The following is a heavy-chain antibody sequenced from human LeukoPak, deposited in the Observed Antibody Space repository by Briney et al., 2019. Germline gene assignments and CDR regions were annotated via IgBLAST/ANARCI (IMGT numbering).Heavy chain of an antibody. Sequence: ASVKVSCKASGYTFTSYDINWVRQATGQGLEWMGWMNPNSGNTGYAQKFQGRVTMTRNTPISTAYMELSSLRSEDTAVYYCARDPGTNYYYYYGMDVWGQGTTVTVSS. CDR2: MNPNSGNT. CDR3: ARDPGTNYYYYYGMDV. J-gene: IGHJ6*02. D-gene: IGHD1/OR15-1a*01. V-gene: IGHV1-8*01. CDR1: GYTFTSYD.